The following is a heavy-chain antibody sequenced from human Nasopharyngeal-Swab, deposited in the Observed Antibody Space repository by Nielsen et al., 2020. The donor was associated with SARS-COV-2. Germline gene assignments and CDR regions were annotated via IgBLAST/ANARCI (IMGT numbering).Heavy chain of an antibody. Sequence: GESLKISCAASGFTFSSSAISRVRQAPGMGLEWVSVIGAGGNTIYADSVKGRFTISRDNSKNTLYLQMNSLRVEDTAVYYCAKGAYVSTNTAMVPFDYWGQGILVTVSS. V-gene: IGHV3-23*01. CDR3: AKGAYVSTNTAMVPFDY. D-gene: IGHD5-18*01. CDR2: IGAGGNT. CDR1: GFTFSSSA. J-gene: IGHJ4*02.